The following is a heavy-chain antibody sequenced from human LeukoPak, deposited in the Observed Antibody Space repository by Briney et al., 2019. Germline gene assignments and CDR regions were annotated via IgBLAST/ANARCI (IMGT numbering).Heavy chain of an antibody. J-gene: IGHJ6*02. CDR2: INHSGST. V-gene: IGHV4-34*01. D-gene: IGHD3-3*01. Sequence: PSETLSLTCAVYGGSFSGYYWSWIRQPPGKGLEWIGEINHSGSTNYNPSLKSRVTISVDTSKNQFSLKLSSVTAADTAVYYRARDVTHPRYDFWSGYFPNYYYYGMDVWGQGTTVTVSS. CDR1: GGSFSGYY. CDR3: ARDVTHPRYDFWSGYFPNYYYYGMDV.